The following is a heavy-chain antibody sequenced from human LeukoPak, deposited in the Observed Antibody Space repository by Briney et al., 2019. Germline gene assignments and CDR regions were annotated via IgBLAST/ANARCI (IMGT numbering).Heavy chain of an antibody. CDR1: GYSFSNYW. CDR3: ARSTGGYNFDY. J-gene: IGHJ4*02. Sequence: GESLKISCKGDGYSFSNYWIGWVRQMPRKGLEWMGIIYPGDSGTRYSPSFQGQVTISADKSISTAYLQWSSLKASDTTMYYCARSTGGYNFDYWGQGTLVTVSS. V-gene: IGHV5-51*01. CDR2: IYPGDSGT. D-gene: IGHD5-24*01.